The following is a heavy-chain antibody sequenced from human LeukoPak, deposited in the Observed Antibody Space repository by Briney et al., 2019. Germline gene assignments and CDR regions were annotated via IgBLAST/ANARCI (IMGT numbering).Heavy chain of an antibody. CDR2: ISPYNGNT. D-gene: IGHD6-19*01. CDR3: ARDSASVWPGSSGWSNWFDP. Sequence: ASVKVSCKASGYTFGSYGGSWVRQAPGQGLEWMAWISPYNGNTNYAQKFQGRVTMTTDTSTSTAYMELRSLRADDTAVYYCARDSASVWPGSSGWSNWFDPWGQGTLVTVSS. CDR1: GYTFGSYG. V-gene: IGHV1-18*01. J-gene: IGHJ5*02.